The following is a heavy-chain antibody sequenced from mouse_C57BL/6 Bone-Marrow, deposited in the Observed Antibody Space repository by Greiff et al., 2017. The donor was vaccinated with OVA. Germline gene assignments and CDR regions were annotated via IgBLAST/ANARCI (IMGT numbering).Heavy chain of an antibody. Sequence: EVKLMESGPELVKPGASVKIPCKASGYTFTDYNMDWVKQSHGKSLEWIGDINPNNGGTIYNQKFKGKATLTVDKSSSTAYMELRSLTSEDTAVYYCALITTVVGAYWGQGTLVTVSA. J-gene: IGHJ3*01. V-gene: IGHV1-18*01. D-gene: IGHD1-1*01. CDR1: GYTFTDYN. CDR3: ALITTVVGAY. CDR2: INPNNGGT.